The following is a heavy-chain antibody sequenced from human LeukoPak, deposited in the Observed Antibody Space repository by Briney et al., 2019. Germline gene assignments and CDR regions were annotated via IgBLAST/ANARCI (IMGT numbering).Heavy chain of an antibody. CDR3: ARDFSNGSFRHFDF. CDR1: GFTFEDHA. CDR2: ISWKSNNI. Sequence: GRSLRLSCVTSGFTFEDHAMHWVRQGPGKGLEWLAGISWKSNNIIYADSVRGRVTISRDNAKNSLFLQMNSLGVEDTALYYCARDFSNGSFRHFDFWGRGTQVTVSS. D-gene: IGHD3-22*01. J-gene: IGHJ4*02. V-gene: IGHV3-9*01.